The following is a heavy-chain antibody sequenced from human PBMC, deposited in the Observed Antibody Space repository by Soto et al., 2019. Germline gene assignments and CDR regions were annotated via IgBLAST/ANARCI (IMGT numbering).Heavy chain of an antibody. Sequence: SETLSLTCTFSGGSISSYYWSWIRQPSGRGLEWIGYIYYSGSTNYNPSLKSRVTISVDTSKNQFSLKLSSVTAADTAVYYCARDRLLRHYYYYYGKDVWGQGTTVTVSS. CDR1: GGSISSYY. CDR3: ARDRLLRHYYYYYGKDV. J-gene: IGHJ6*02. V-gene: IGHV4-59*01. CDR2: IYYSGST. D-gene: IGHD1-26*01.